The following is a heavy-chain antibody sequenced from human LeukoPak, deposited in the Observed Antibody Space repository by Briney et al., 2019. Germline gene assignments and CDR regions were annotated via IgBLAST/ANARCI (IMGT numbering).Heavy chain of an antibody. CDR1: GGTFSSYA. CDR2: IIPIFGTA. J-gene: IGHJ3*02. V-gene: IGHV1-69*13. CDR3: ARSGFGGYYYVAFDI. Sequence: ASVKVSCKASGGTFSSYAISWVRQAPGQGLEWMGGIIPIFGTANYAQKFQGRVTITADESTSTAYMELSSLRSEDTAVYYCARSGFGGYYYVAFDIWSQGTMVTVSS. D-gene: IGHD3-22*01.